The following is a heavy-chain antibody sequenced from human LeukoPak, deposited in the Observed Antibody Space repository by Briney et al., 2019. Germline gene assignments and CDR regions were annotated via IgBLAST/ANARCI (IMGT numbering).Heavy chain of an antibody. J-gene: IGHJ4*02. V-gene: IGHV5-51*01. Sequence: GESLKISCKGSGYSFTSYWIGWVRQMPGKGLEWMGIIYPGGSDTRYSPSFQGQVTISADKSISTAYLQWSSLKASDTAMYYCARGGSSSWSDRWYFDYWGQGTLVTVSS. CDR3: ARGGSSSWSDRWYFDY. D-gene: IGHD6-13*01. CDR1: GYSFTSYW. CDR2: IYPGGSDT.